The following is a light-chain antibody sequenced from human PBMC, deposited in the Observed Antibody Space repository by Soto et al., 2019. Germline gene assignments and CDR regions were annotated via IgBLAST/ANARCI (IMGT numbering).Light chain of an antibody. J-gene: IGLJ2*01. CDR3: QTWGSGTVV. CDR1: SGHSTYV. Sequence: QSVLTQSPSASASLGASVKLTCTLSSGHSTYVIAWHQQQSEKGPRFLMKINSDGSHRKGDGIPDRFSGSSSGAERYLTISSLQSEDEADYYCQTWGSGTVVFGGGTKVTVL. CDR2: INSDGSH. V-gene: IGLV4-69*01.